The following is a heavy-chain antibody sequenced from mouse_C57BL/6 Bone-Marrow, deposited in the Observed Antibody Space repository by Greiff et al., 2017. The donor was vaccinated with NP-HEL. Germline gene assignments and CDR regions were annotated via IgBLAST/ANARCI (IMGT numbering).Heavy chain of an antibody. V-gene: IGHV1-39*01. Sequence: VQLQQSGPELVKPGASVKISCKASGYSFTDYNMNWVKQSPGKSLEWIGVINPNYGTTSYNQKFKGKATLTVDQSSSTAYMPLNSLPSEDSAVYDCAKVHLRLRGGYFYYGGQGTTLTVSA. D-gene: IGHD3-2*02. CDR1: GYSFTDYN. CDR3: AKVHLRLRGGYFYY. CDR2: INPNYGTT. J-gene: IGHJ2*01.